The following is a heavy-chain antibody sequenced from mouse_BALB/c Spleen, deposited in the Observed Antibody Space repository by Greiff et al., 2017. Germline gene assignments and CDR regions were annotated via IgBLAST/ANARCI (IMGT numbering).Heavy chain of an antibody. J-gene: IGHJ2*01. D-gene: IGHD1-1*01. Sequence: EVKLVESGGGLVKPGGSLKLSCAASGFTFSSYAMSWVRQTPEKRLEWVASISSGGSTYYPDSVKGRFTISRDNARNILYLQMSSLRSEDTAMYYCARGRSSYPFDDWGQGTTLTVSS. CDR3: ARGRSSYPFDD. CDR1: GFTFSSYA. CDR2: ISSGGST. V-gene: IGHV5-6-5*01.